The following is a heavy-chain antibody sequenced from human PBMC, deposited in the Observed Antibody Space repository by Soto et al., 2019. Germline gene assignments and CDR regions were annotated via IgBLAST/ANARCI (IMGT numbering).Heavy chain of an antibody. J-gene: IGHJ4*02. V-gene: IGHV3-30-3*01. Sequence: GGSLRLSCAASGFTFSSYAMHWVRQAPGKGLEWVAVISYDGSNKYYADSVKGRFTISRDNSKNTLYLQMNSLRAEDTAVYYCASLGSIAVAGIDEGYWGQGTLVTVSS. D-gene: IGHD6-19*01. CDR2: ISYDGSNK. CDR1: GFTFSSYA. CDR3: ASLGSIAVAGIDEGY.